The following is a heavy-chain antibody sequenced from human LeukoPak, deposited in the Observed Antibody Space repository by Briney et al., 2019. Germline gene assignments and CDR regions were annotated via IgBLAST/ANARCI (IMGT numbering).Heavy chain of an antibody. J-gene: IGHJ5*02. V-gene: IGHV4-39*07. Sequence: SETLSLTCNVSGGSVSSTSYYCDWVRQPPGKGLEWIGSVSHSGSTYYNPSLKSRVTISVDTSKNQFSLKLNSVTAADTAVYYCARRRGYSYANWFDPWGQGTLVTVSS. CDR3: ARRRGYSYANWFDP. CDR2: VSHSGST. CDR1: GGSVSSTSYY. D-gene: IGHD5-18*01.